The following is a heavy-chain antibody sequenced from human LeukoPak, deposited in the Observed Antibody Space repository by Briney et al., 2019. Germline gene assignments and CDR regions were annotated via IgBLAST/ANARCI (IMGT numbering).Heavy chain of an antibody. Sequence: PSETLSLTCAVSGGSISSGGYSWSWIRQPPGKGLEWIGYIYYSGSTYYNPSLKSPVTISVDTSNNQFSLKLSSVTAADTAVYYCARDRDGYGSWYFDLWGRGTLVTVSS. D-gene: IGHD3-10*01. J-gene: IGHJ2*01. CDR1: GGSISSGGYS. V-gene: IGHV4-30-4*07. CDR3: ARDRDGYGSWYFDL. CDR2: IYYSGST.